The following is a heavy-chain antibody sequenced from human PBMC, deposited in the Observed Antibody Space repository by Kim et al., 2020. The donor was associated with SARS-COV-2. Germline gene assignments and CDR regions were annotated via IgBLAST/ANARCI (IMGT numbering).Heavy chain of an antibody. CDR2: INSDGSDT. J-gene: IGHJ4*02. D-gene: IGHD7-27*01. CDR3: ARNNWGIDY. CDR1: GFTFSSHW. V-gene: IGHV3-74*01. Sequence: GGFLRLSCAASGFTFSSHWMHWVRHTPGKGLVWVSRINSDGSDTSYADSVTGRFTISRDNARNTLFLQMNSLTAADTAVYYCARNNWGIDYWGQGTRVTV.